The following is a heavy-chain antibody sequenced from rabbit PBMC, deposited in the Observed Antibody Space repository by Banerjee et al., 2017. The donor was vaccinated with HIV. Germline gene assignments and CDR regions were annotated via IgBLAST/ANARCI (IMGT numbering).Heavy chain of an antibody. CDR3: VRETETYADYAGYGYYFNL. Sequence: QSLEESGGDLVKPGASLTLTCTASGFSFSSSYWICWVRQAPGKGLEWIACIYAGSSGTTYYASWAKGRFTISKTSSTTVTLQMTSLTAADTATYFCVRETETYADYAGYGYYFNLWGPGTLVTVS. D-gene: IGHD6-1*01. J-gene: IGHJ4*01. CDR1: GFSFSSSYW. V-gene: IGHV1S40*01. CDR2: IYAGSSGTT.